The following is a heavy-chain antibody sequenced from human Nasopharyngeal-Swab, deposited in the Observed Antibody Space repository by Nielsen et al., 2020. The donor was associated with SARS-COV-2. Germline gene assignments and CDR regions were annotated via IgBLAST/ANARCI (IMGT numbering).Heavy chain of an antibody. J-gene: IGHJ2*01. CDR1: GYSFSGYW. CDR3: ARRRKNILTGSNYWYFDL. CDR2: IYPADSDT. Sequence: GGSLRLSCKTSGYSFSGYWIGWVRQMPGKGLEWMGIIYPADSDTKYRPSFQGQVTISADKSISTVYLQWSSLKASDTAMYYCARRRKNILTGSNYWYFDLWGRGTLVTVSS. D-gene: IGHD3-9*01. V-gene: IGHV5-51*01.